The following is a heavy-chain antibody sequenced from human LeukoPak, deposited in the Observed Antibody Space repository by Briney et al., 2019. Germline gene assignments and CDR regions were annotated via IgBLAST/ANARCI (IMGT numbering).Heavy chain of an antibody. CDR3: ARDPINYYGSGSYYNPIDY. J-gene: IGHJ4*02. D-gene: IGHD3-10*01. CDR2: ISSSSSTI. V-gene: IGHV3-48*01. Sequence: PGGSLRLSCAASGFTLSSYSMNWVRQAPGKGLEWVSYISSSSSTIYYADSVKGRFTISRDNAENSLYLQMNSLRAEDTAVYYCARDPINYYGSGSYYNPIDYWGQGTLVTVSS. CDR1: GFTLSSYS.